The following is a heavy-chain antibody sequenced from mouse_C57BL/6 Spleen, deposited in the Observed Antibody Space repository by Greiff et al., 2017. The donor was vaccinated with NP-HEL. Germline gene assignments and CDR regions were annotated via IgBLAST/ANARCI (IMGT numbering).Heavy chain of an antibody. V-gene: IGHV5-4*03. Sequence: EVKVVESGGGLVKPGGSLKLSCAASGFTFSSYAMSWVRQTPEKSLEWVATISDGGSYTYYPDNVKGRFTISRDNAKNNLYLQMSHLESEVTAMYYCASPIATGVAYYAMDYWGQGTSVTVSS. CDR2: ISDGGSYT. J-gene: IGHJ4*01. CDR3: ASPIATGVAYYAMDY. D-gene: IGHD1-1*01. CDR1: GFTFSSYA.